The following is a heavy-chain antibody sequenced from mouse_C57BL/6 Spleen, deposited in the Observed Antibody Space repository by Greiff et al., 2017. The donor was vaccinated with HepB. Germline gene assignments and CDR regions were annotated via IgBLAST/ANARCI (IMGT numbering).Heavy chain of an antibody. D-gene: IGHD1-1*01. CDR3: ARCTTVVPYSFDY. J-gene: IGHJ2*01. V-gene: IGHV1-81*01. CDR1: GYTFTSYG. CDR2: IYPRSGNT. Sequence: VQLQQSGAELARPGASVKLSCKASGYTFTSYGISWVKQRTGQGLEWIGEIYPRSGNTYYNEKFKGKATLTADKASSSACMELRSLTSEDSAVYFCARCTTVVPYSFDYWGQGTTLTVSS.